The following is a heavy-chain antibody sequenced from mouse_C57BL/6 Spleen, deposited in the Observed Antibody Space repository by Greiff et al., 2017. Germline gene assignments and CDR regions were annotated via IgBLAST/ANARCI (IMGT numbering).Heavy chain of an antibody. CDR2: IRNKANGYTT. V-gene: IGHV7-3*01. Sequence: EVNLVESGGGLVQPGGSLSLSCAASGFTFTDYYMSWVRQPPGKALEWLGFIRNKANGYTTEYSGAVKGRFTISRDDSQSILYLQMNALRAEDSATYDCARYPNWDRGYYFDYWGQGTTLTVSS. CDR1: GFTFTDYY. J-gene: IGHJ2*01. D-gene: IGHD4-1*01. CDR3: ARYPNWDRGYYFDY.